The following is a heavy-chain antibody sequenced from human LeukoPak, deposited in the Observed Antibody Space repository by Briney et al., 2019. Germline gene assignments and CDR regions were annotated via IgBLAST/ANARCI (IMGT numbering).Heavy chain of an antibody. CDR2: INQDGTER. CDR1: VFSFSTYW. CDR3: TRTLAARSFYFDY. Sequence: GGSLRLSCAASVFSFSTYWMSWVRQAPGKGLEWVANINQDGTERYLVDSVKGRFTISRDNGKNSVFLQMNILRDEDTAVYYCTRTLAARSFYFDYWGRGTLVTVSS. D-gene: IGHD3-10*01. J-gene: IGHJ4*02. V-gene: IGHV3-7*01.